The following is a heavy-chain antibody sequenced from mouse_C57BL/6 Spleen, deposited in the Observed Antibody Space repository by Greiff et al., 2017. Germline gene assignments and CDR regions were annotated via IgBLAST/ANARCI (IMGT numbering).Heavy chain of an antibody. CDR1: GFSLSTSGMG. Sequence: QVTLKVCGPGILQSSQTLSLTCSFSGFSLSTSGMGVSWIRQPSGKGLEWLAHIYWDDDKRYNPSLKSRLTISKDTSRNQVFLKITSVDTADTATYYCARRAGGYYGFYAMDYWGQGTSVTVSS. J-gene: IGHJ4*01. CDR2: IYWDDDK. D-gene: IGHD1-1*01. V-gene: IGHV8-12*01. CDR3: ARRAGGYYGFYAMDY.